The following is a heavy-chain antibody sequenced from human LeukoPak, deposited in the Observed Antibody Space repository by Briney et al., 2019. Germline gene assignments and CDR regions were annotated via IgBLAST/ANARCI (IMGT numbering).Heavy chain of an antibody. V-gene: IGHV1-2*02. CDR3: ARGQQWLEAFDY. D-gene: IGHD6-19*01. J-gene: IGHJ4*02. CDR2: INPNSGVT. Sequence: ASVKVSCKASGYTFTGYYIHWVRQAPGQGLEWMGWINPNSGVTHYPQKFQGRVTMTRDTSIRTAYMEVSCLRSDDTAVYYCARGQQWLEAFDYWGLGTLVTVSS. CDR1: GYTFTGYY.